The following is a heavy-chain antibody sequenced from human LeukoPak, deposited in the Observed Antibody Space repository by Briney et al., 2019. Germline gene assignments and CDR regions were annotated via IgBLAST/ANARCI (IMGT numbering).Heavy chain of an antibody. D-gene: IGHD1-26*01. J-gene: IGHJ4*02. CDR1: GFTFSSYG. Sequence: PGGSLRLSCAASGFTFSSYGMHWVRQAPGKGLEGVAVIWYDGSNKYYADSVKGRFTISRDNSKNTLYLQMNSLRAEDTAVYYCARNFRGSGSYNYYFDYWGQGTLVTVSS. CDR3: ARNFRGSGSYNYYFDY. CDR2: IWYDGSNK. V-gene: IGHV3-33*01.